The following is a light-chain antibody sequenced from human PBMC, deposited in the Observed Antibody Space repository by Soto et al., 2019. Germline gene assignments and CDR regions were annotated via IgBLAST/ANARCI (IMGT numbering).Light chain of an antibody. V-gene: IGKV3-20*01. J-gene: IGKJ3*01. CDR1: QSVSSSY. CDR2: GAS. CDR3: QQYGTLLIT. Sequence: EIVLTQSLGTLSLSPGERATLSCRTSQSVSSSYLAWYQQKPGQAPRLLIYGASNRATGIPDRFSGSGSGTEFTLTISRLEPEDFGVYYCQQYGTLLITFGPGTKVDIK.